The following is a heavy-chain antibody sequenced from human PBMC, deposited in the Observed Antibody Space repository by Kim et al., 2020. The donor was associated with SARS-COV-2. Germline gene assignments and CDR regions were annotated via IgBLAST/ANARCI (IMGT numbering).Heavy chain of an antibody. CDR2: VNAANDET. CDR3: ARDMDPTVYDY. Sequence: ASVKVSCKAYGYTFKRYPIHWLRQAPGQRPEWMGWVNAANDETQYSQKFQGRVTITRDTSANTAYMELRRLTTTDTAIYYCARDMDPTVYDYWGQGTLVTVSS. D-gene: IGHD4-4*01. CDR1: GYTFKRYP. V-gene: IGHV1-3*01. J-gene: IGHJ4*02.